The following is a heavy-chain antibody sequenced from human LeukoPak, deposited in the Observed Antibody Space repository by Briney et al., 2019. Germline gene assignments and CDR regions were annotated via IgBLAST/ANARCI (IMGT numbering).Heavy chain of an antibody. V-gene: IGHV1-46*01. CDR2: INPSGGST. J-gene: IGHJ5*02. Sequence: ASVSVSCKASGYTFTRYYMHWVRQAPGQGLEGMGIINPSGGSTSYAQKFQGRVTMTRDTSTRTVYMELSSLRSEDTAVYYCARAPYGSGSYYTTTFDPWGQGTLVTVSS. CDR1: GYTFTRYY. D-gene: IGHD3-10*01. CDR3: ARAPYGSGSYYTTTFDP.